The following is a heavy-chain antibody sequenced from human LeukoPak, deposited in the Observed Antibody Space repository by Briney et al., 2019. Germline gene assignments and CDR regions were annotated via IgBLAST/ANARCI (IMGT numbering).Heavy chain of an antibody. CDR2: IRSKAYGGTT. CDR3: TRDVGVSSSWYVNWFDP. CDR1: GFTFGDYA. J-gene: IGHJ5*02. D-gene: IGHD6-13*01. Sequence: PGGSLRLSCTASGFTFGDYAMSWVRQAPGKGLEWVGFIRSKAYGGTTEYAASVKGRFTISRDDSKSIAYLQMNSLKTEDTAVYYCTRDVGVSSSWYVNWFDPWGQGTLVTVSS. V-gene: IGHV3-49*04.